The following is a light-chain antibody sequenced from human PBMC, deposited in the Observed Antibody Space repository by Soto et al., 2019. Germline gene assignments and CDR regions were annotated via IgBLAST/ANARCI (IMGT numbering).Light chain of an antibody. V-gene: IGKV3-11*01. CDR1: QSVSSH. J-gene: IGKJ1*01. CDR2: DAS. CDR3: VQRTTWPWT. Sequence: EIVLTQSPGTLSLSPGERATLSCRASQSVSSHLAWYQQKPGQAPRLLIYDASNRATSSPARISDSGSGTDLTLNISSLEPEDFAVYHCVQRTTWPWTCGQGSKVEIK.